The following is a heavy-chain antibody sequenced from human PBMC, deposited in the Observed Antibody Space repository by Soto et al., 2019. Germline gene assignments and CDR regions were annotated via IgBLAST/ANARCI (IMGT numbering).Heavy chain of an antibody. V-gene: IGHV4-59*08. CDR2: IYYSGST. Sequence: QVQLQESGPGLVKPSETLSLTCTVSGGSISSYYWSWIRQPPGRGLEWIGYIYYSGSTNYNPSLKSRVTISVDTSKNQFSLKLSSVTAADTAVYYCARLRGLRNWNYVRHYYYYMDVWGKGTTVTVSS. J-gene: IGHJ6*03. CDR1: GGSISSYY. CDR3: ARLRGLRNWNYVRHYYYYMDV. D-gene: IGHD1-7*01.